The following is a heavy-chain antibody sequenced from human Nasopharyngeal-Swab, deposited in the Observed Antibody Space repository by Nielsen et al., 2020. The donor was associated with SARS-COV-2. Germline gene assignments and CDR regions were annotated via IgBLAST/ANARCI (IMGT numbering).Heavy chain of an antibody. CDR2: FNHSGST. D-gene: IGHD6-13*01. CDR1: GGSFSGYY. CDR3: AKIYSSSWYPAGAFDI. V-gene: IGHV4-34*01. J-gene: IGHJ3*02. Sequence: GSLRLSCAVSGGSFSGYYWSWIRQPPGRGLEWIGEFNHSGSTNYNPSLKSRVTISVDTSKNQFSLKLSSVTAADTAVYYCAKIYSSSWYPAGAFDIWGQGTMVTVSS.